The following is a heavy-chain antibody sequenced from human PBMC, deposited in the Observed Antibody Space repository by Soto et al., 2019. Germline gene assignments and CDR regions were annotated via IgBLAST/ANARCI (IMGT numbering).Heavy chain of an antibody. CDR2: ISSSSSYI. V-gene: IGHV3-21*01. Sequence: PGGSLRLSCAASGFTFSSYSMNWVRQAPGKGLEWVSSISSSSSYIYYADSVKGRFTISRDNAKNSLYLQMNSLRAEDTAVYYCARGNEAGVVTTSYYYYYGMDVWGQGTTVTVSS. D-gene: IGHD3-3*01. J-gene: IGHJ6*02. CDR1: GFTFSSYS. CDR3: ARGNEAGVVTTSYYYYYGMDV.